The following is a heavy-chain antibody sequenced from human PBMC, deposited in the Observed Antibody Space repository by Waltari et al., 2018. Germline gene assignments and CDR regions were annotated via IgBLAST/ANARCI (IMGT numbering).Heavy chain of an antibody. CDR2: ITCRCGST. CDR1: GFTFSSYA. Sequence: EVQLVESGGGLGQPGGSLRLSCAASGFTFSSYAMSWVRQAPGKGLEWVSAITCRCGSTYYADSVKGRLTISRDNSKNTLYLQMNSLRAEDTAVYYCAKDHDSSGWYHYWGQGTLVTVSS. D-gene: IGHD6-19*01. CDR3: AKDHDSSGWYHY. V-gene: IGHV3-23*04. J-gene: IGHJ4*02.